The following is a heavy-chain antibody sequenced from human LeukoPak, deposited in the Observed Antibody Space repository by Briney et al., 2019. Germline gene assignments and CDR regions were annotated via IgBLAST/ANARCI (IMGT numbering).Heavy chain of an antibody. D-gene: IGHD4-17*01. CDR2: IYYSGST. J-gene: IGHJ5*02. CDR1: GGSISSGDYY. Sequence: PSQTLSLTCTVSGGSISSGDYYWSWIRQPPGKGLEWIGYIYYSGSTYYNPSLKSRVTISVDTSKNQFSLKLSSVTAADTAVYYCATKPGEVGFFHPWGQGTLVTVSS. V-gene: IGHV4-30-4*01. CDR3: ATKPGEVGFFHP.